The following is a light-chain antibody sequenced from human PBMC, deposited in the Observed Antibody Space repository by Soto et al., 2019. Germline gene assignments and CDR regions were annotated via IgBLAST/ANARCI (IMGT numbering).Light chain of an antibody. Sequence: QSALTQPASVSGSPGQSITISCTGTSSDVRSYNLVSWYQQYPGKGPKLIIYEVNKWPSGVSNRFSGSKSGNTASLTISGLQAEDEAEYYCCSYAGFDVVFGGGTQLTVL. CDR1: SSDVRSYNL. CDR3: CSYAGFDVV. J-gene: IGLJ2*01. V-gene: IGLV2-23*02. CDR2: EVN.